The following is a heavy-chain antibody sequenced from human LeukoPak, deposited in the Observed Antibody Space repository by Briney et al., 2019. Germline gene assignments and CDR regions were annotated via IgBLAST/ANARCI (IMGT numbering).Heavy chain of an antibody. J-gene: IGHJ4*02. CDR3: ATAMVTAILFDY. Sequence: ASVKVSCKVSGYTLTELSMHWVRQAPGKGLEWMGGFDPEDGETIYAQKFQGRVTMTEDTSTDTAYMELSSLRSEDTAVYYCATAMVTAILFDYWGQGTLVTVSS. D-gene: IGHD2-21*02. CDR1: GYTLTELS. CDR2: FDPEDGET. V-gene: IGHV1-24*01.